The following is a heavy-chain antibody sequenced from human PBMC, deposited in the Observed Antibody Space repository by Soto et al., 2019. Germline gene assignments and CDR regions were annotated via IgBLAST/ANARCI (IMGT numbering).Heavy chain of an antibody. Sequence: LRLSCAASGFTFSSYAMSWVRQAPGKGLEWVSAISGSGGSTYYADSVKGRFTISRDNSKNTLYLQMNSLRAEDTAVYYCAKDLLRHYYDSKRDASDIWGQGTMVTVSS. V-gene: IGHV3-23*01. CDR2: ISGSGGST. CDR3: AKDLLRHYYDSKRDASDI. D-gene: IGHD3-22*01. CDR1: GFTFSSYA. J-gene: IGHJ3*02.